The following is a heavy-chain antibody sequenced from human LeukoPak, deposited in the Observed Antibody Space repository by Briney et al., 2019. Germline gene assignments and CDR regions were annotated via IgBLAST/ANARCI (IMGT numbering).Heavy chain of an antibody. CDR3: AKVPTRFLEWLFDY. D-gene: IGHD3-3*01. Sequence: LPGGSLRLSCAASGFTFSSYAMSWVRQAPGKGLEWVSAISGSGGSTYYADSVKGRFTISRDNSKNTLYLQMNSLRAEDTAVYYCAKVPTRFLEWLFDYWGQGTLVTVSS. V-gene: IGHV3-23*01. CDR2: ISGSGGST. CDR1: GFTFSSYA. J-gene: IGHJ4*02.